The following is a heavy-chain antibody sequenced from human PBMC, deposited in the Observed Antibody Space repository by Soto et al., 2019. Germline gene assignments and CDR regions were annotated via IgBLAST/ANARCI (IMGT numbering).Heavy chain of an antibody. Sequence: WWSLRLSCSASVFTCSSYSMNWVRQAPGKGLEWVSSISSSSSYIYYADSVKGRFTISRDNAKNSLYLQMNSLRAEDTAVYYCARGGDWGYYDSSGYPFDPWGQGTLVTVSS. J-gene: IGHJ5*02. CDR1: VFTCSSYS. V-gene: IGHV3-21*01. D-gene: IGHD3-22*01. CDR2: ISSSSSYI. CDR3: ARGGDWGYYDSSGYPFDP.